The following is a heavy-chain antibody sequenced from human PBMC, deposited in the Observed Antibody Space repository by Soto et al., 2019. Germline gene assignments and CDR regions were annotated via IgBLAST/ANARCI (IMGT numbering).Heavy chain of an antibody. D-gene: IGHD1-1*01. Sequence: SETLSLTCAVSGGSISSGGYSWSWIRQPPGKGLEWTGYIYHSGSTYYNPSLKSRITISVDRSKNQFSLKLSSVTAADTAVYYCASERRTGTTYGDAFDIWGQGTMVTVSS. J-gene: IGHJ3*02. CDR1: GGSISSGGYS. V-gene: IGHV4-30-2*01. CDR3: ASERRTGTTYGDAFDI. CDR2: IYHSGST.